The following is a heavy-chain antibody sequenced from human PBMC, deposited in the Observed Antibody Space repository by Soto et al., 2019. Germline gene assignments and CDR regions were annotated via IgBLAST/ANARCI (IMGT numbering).Heavy chain of an antibody. V-gene: IGHV3-30*03. D-gene: IGHD3-3*01. CDR1: RFSFSSFG. Sequence: QVQLVESGGGVVQPGRSLRLSCTASRFSFSSFGMHWVRQAPGRGLEWVTLISYDGSNIHYADSVKGRFTISRDNSKNTVFLQMTSLRAEDTAVYYCATVPADNYNFWSGFEYWGQGTPVTVSS. CDR2: ISYDGSNI. J-gene: IGHJ4*02. CDR3: ATVPADNYNFWSGFEY.